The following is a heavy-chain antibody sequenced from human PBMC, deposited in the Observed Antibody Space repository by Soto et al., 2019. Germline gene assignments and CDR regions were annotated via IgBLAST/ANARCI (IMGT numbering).Heavy chain of an antibody. D-gene: IGHD2-21*01. J-gene: IGHJ4*02. CDR1: GFTLSSYS. CDR3: ARGRSVINHDDFEY. V-gene: IGHV3-30-3*01. CDR2: MSYDGSSK. Sequence: QVQLVESGGGVVQPGRSLRLSCAASGFTLSSYSMHWVRQAPGKGLDWVAAMSYDGSSKYFADSVKGRFTISRDNSKNRLSLQMNSLGGEDSAVYYCARGRSVINHDDFEYWGQGTLVTVSS.